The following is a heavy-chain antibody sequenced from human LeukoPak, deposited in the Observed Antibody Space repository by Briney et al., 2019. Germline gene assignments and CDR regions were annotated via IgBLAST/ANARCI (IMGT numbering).Heavy chain of an antibody. V-gene: IGHV3-23*01. Sequence: PGGSLRLSCAASGFTFTTYAMIWVRQAPGKGLEWVSSISGSGGSTYYADSVKGRFTISRDNSRNTLYLQMNSLRVEDTAVYYCARGRPHGNDYWGQGTLVTVSS. J-gene: IGHJ4*02. D-gene: IGHD4-23*01. CDR2: ISGSGGST. CDR3: ARGRPHGNDY. CDR1: GFTFTTYA.